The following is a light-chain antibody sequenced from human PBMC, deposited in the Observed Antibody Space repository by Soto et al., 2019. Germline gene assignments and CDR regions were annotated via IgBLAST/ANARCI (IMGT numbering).Light chain of an antibody. CDR1: QSVSSY. CDR3: QQRSSGYS. CDR2: DAS. J-gene: IGKJ2*01. V-gene: IGKV3-11*01. Sequence: EIVLTQSPATLSLSPGETATLSCRASQSVSSYLAWYQQKPGQAPRILVYDASYRATGIPARFSGSGSGTDFTLTISGLEPEDFGLYYCQQRSSGYSFGQGTRLEIK.